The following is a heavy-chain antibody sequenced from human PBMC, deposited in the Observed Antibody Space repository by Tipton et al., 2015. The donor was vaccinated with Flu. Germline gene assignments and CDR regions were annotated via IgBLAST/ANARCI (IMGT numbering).Heavy chain of an antibody. CDR3: ARLAAGWNNAFDI. CDR2: ISYDGSKK. D-gene: IGHD1-1*01. CDR1: GFTLSRYA. J-gene: IGHJ3*02. Sequence: SLRLSCAASGFTLSRYAIHWVRQAPGKGLEWVAAISYDGSKKYYADSVKGRFTISRDISKDTLYVQVNSLRAEDTAVYYCARLAAGWNNAFDIWGQGTMVTVSS. V-gene: IGHV3-30*04.